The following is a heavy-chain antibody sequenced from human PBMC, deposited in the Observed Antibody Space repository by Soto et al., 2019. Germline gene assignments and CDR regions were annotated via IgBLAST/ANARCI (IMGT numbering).Heavy chain of an antibody. Sequence: GESLKISCKGCGYRYTSYWIGWVRQMPGKGLEWMGIIYPGDSDTRYSPSFQGQVTISADKSISTAYLQWSSLKASDTAMYYCARLLVPAAAGIGPWGQGTLVTVSS. J-gene: IGHJ5*02. V-gene: IGHV5-51*01. CDR3: ARLLVPAAAGIGP. CDR2: IYPGDSDT. D-gene: IGHD2-2*01. CDR1: GYRYTSYW.